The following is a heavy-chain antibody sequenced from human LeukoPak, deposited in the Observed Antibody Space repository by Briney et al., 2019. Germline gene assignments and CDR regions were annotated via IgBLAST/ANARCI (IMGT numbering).Heavy chain of an antibody. CDR2: IYPGDSDT. D-gene: IGHD3-3*01. Sequence: GESRKISCKGSGYSFPSYWIGWVRQMPGKGLEWMGVIYPGDSDTRYSPSFQGQITISADKSISTSYLQWSSLKASDTAMYYCARSYDFWSGYWGYWGEGTVDTVSS. V-gene: IGHV5-51*03. J-gene: IGHJ1*01. CDR1: GYSFPSYW. CDR3: ARSYDFWSGYWGY.